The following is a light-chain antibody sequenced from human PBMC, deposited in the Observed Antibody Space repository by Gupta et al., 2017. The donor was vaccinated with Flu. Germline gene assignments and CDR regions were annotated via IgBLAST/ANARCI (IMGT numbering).Light chain of an antibody. V-gene: IGLV2-14*01. Sequence: QSALTQPAPAPGLPGQPITIACTGTSSDVGGYNYVSWYQQQPGKAPKIMIYEISNRAAGVSNRFSGSESGNTASMTISGVQAEDEDDCYCSAYTSSSTGVFGGGTKLTVL. CDR3: SAYTSSSTGV. CDR1: SSDVGGYNY. CDR2: EIS. J-gene: IGLJ3*02.